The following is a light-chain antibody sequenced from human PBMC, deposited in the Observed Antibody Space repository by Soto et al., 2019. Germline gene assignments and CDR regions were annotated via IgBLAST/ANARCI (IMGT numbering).Light chain of an antibody. CDR2: EVY. V-gene: IGLV2-8*01. Sequence: QSALTQPPSASGSPGQSVTISCTGTFNDIGGYNYVSWYQQRPGKAPKVIIYEVYKRPSGVPDRFSGSKSGTTASLTVSGLQADDEADYYCSSYVGSNTLVFGGGTKLTVL. CDR1: FNDIGGYNY. CDR3: SSYVGSNTLV. J-gene: IGLJ3*02.